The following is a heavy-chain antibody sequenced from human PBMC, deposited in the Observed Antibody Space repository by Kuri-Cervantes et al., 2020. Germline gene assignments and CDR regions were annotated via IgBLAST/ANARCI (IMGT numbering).Heavy chain of an antibody. J-gene: IGHJ4*02. Sequence: ASVKVSCKASGYTFNIYGITWGRQAPGQGLEYMGWVSAYNGNTNYAQKFQGRVTMTRDTSISTAYMELSRLRSDDTAVYYCARAYYDYVWGSYRPYYFDYWGQGTLVTVSS. CDR2: VSAYNGNT. CDR1: GYTFNIYG. V-gene: IGHV1-18*01. CDR3: ARAYYDYVWGSYRPYYFDY. D-gene: IGHD3-16*02.